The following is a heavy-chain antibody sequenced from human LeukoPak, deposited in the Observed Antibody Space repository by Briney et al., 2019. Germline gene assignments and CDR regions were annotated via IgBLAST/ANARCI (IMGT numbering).Heavy chain of an antibody. CDR1: GFTSSDYY. D-gene: IGHD1-26*01. V-gene: IGHV3-11*03. CDR3: ARSGSHDY. Sequence: GGSLRLSCAASGFTSSDYYMSWIRQAPGKGLEWVSHISSSSYTNYADSVKGRFTISRDNAKNSLYLQMNSLRADDTAVYYCARSGSHDYWGQGTLVTVSS. CDR2: ISSSSYT. J-gene: IGHJ4*02.